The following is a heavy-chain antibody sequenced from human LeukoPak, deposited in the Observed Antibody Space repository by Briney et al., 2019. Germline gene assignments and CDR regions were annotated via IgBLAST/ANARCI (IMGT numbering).Heavy chain of an antibody. J-gene: IGHJ4*02. D-gene: IGHD6-13*01. V-gene: IGHV3-74*01. CDR3: ARDGTFDN. CDR1: GFTFSNYW. Sequence: GGSLRLSCAASGFTFSNYWMHWIRQGPGKELVWVSRISGDGTTTNYADSVKGRFTISRDNAKNTLYLQMNSLRVEDTALYYCARDGTFDNWGQGTLVTVSS. CDR2: ISGDGTTT.